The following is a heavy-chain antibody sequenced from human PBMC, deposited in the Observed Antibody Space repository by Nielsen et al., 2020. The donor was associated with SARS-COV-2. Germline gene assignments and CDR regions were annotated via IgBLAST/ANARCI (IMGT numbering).Heavy chain of an antibody. Sequence: GESLKISCAGSGFIFSSYAMSWVRQAPGKGLEWVSLIRGTGSGTYYADSVKGRFTISRDNSKNTLFLQMNSLGAEDTAVYYCAKIKDNSGWFASPDYWGQGTLVTVSS. D-gene: IGHD6-19*01. J-gene: IGHJ4*02. V-gene: IGHV3-23*01. CDR1: GFIFSSYA. CDR3: AKIKDNSGWFASPDY. CDR2: IRGTGSGT.